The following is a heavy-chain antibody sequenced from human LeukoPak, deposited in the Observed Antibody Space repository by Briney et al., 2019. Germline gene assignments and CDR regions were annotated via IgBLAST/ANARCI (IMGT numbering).Heavy chain of an antibody. Sequence: SVKVSCKASGGTFSSYAISWVRQAPGQGLEWMGGIIPIFGTANYAQKFQGRVTITADESTSTAYMELSSLRSEDTAVYYCARSGEIKARAPAYYYYYGMDVRGKGTTVTVSS. CDR2: IIPIFGTA. V-gene: IGHV1-69*13. CDR3: ARSGEIKARAPAYYYYYGMDV. CDR1: GGTFSSYA. J-gene: IGHJ6*04. D-gene: IGHD3-10*01.